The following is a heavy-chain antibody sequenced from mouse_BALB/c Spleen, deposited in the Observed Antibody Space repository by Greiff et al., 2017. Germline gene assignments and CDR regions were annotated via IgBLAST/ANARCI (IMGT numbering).Heavy chain of an antibody. CDR2: ISSGGSYT. CDR1: GFTFSGYA. J-gene: IGHJ4*01. V-gene: IGHV5-9-4*01. D-gene: IGHD2-1*01. Sequence: EVMLVESGGGLVKPGGSLKLSCAASGFTFSGYAMPWVRQSPEKRLEWVAEISSGGSYTYYPDTVTGRFTISRDNAKNTLYLEMSSLRSEDTAMYYCARDRGNPLYAMDYWGQGTSVTVSS. CDR3: ARDRGNPLYAMDY.